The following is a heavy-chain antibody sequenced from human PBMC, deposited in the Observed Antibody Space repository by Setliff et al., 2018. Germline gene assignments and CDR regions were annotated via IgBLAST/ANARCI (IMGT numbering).Heavy chain of an antibody. Sequence: SETLSLTCAVYGDSFSDYYWSWLRQPPGKGLEWIEEVNHSGHTNYSPSLRSRVTMSVDTSKKQLSLKLSSVTAADTAVYYCRVWVDMIEVDSWAQGTLVTVSS. V-gene: IGHV4-34*01. CDR2: VNHSGHT. CDR1: GDSFSDYY. J-gene: IGHJ4*02. CDR3: RVWVDMIEVDS. D-gene: IGHD3-22*01.